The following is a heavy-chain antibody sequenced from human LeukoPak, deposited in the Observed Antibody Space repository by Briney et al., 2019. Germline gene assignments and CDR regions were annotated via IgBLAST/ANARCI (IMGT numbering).Heavy chain of an antibody. CDR2: ICITGST. D-gene: IGHD1-26*01. Sequence: PSETLSLTCTVSGGSVSSNSYYWSWIRQPPGKGLEWIGYICITGSTNYNPSLKSRVTISGDTSKNQFSLKVSSVTAADTAVYYCARGGTPYYYGMDVWGQGTTVTVSS. CDR3: ARGGTPYYYGMDV. V-gene: IGHV4-61*01. J-gene: IGHJ6*02. CDR1: GGSVSSNSYY.